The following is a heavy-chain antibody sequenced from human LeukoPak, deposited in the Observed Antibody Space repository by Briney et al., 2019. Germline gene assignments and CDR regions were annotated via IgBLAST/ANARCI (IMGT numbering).Heavy chain of an antibody. D-gene: IGHD1-7*01. CDR1: VFTFSSYS. Sequence: GGSLRLSCAASVFTFSSYSMHWVRQAPGKGLEWVSFISTSSSYIYYVDSVKGRFTISRDNAKNSLYLQMNSLRVEDTALYHCARKGLGGELGGFDSWGQGTLVTVSS. J-gene: IGHJ4*02. CDR2: ISTSSSYI. V-gene: IGHV3-21*04. CDR3: ARKGLGGELGGFDS.